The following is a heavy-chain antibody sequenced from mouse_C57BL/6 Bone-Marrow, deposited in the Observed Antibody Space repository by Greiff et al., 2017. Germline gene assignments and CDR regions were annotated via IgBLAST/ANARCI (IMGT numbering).Heavy chain of an antibody. J-gene: IGHJ3*01. CDR2: IDPNSGGT. Sequence: VQLQQPGAELVKPGASVKLSCKASGYTFTSYWMHWVKQRPGRGLEWIGRIDPNSGGTKYNEKFKSKATLTVDKPSSTGYMQLSSLTSEDSAVYYCARGAHYYGSSLFAYWGQGTLVTVSA. CDR1: GYTFTSYW. D-gene: IGHD1-1*01. V-gene: IGHV1-72*01. CDR3: ARGAHYYGSSLFAY.